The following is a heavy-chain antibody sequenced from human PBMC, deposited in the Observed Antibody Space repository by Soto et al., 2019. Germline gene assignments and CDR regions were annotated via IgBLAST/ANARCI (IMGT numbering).Heavy chain of an antibody. J-gene: IGHJ6*02. D-gene: IGHD3-10*01. CDR3: ARDGGLDEDGMDV. CDR2: IYSGGST. CDR1: GFTVSGNY. Sequence: EMQLVATGGDLIQPGGSLRLSCAASGFTVSGNYMSWVRQAPGKGLEWVSVIYSGGSTYYADSVKGRFTISRDNSKNTLYLQMNSLRADDTAVYYCARDGGLDEDGMDVWGQWTTVTVSS. V-gene: IGHV3-53*02.